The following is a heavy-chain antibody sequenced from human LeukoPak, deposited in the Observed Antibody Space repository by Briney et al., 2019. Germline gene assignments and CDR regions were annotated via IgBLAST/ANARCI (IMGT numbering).Heavy chain of an antibody. CDR3: SRLTNAIDI. Sequence: PETLSLTCAVSGYSLSSGYYWGWIRQPPGKGLEWSGSIYHSGSTNYNRSLKSPVSISLDTSKNQFSLRIGSVTAAGPGLSSSSRLTNAIDISGQGAKLTDCS. CDR2: IYHSGST. CDR1: GYSLSSGYY. V-gene: IGHV4-38-2*01. J-gene: IGHJ3*02.